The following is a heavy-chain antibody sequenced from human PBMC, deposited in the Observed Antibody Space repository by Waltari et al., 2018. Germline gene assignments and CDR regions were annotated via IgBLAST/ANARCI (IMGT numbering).Heavy chain of an antibody. Sequence: QVQLVQSGAEVKKPGASVTVSCKASGYTFTSYGISWVRQAPVQGLEWMGWISAYNGNTNYAQKLQGRVTMTTDTSTSTAYMELRSLRSDDTAVYYCARKGGIFCSSTSCDAFDIWGQGTMVTVSS. CDR1: GYTFTSYG. CDR2: ISAYNGNT. D-gene: IGHD2-2*01. V-gene: IGHV1-18*01. J-gene: IGHJ3*02. CDR3: ARKGGIFCSSTSCDAFDI.